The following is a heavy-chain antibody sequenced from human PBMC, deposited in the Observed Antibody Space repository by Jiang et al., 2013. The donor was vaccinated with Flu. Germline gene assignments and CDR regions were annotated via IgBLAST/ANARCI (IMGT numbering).Heavy chain of an antibody. CDR3: AGAPSRKFVSSPWLSPFDY. CDR1: GASISSGSFY. Sequence: PGLVKPSETLSLTCTVSGASISSGSFYGGWVRQSPGKGLEWIGSVYYNGNTYYNPSLQSRVTISADMSKNQFSLKLTSVTAADTAAYYCAGAPSRKFVSSPWLSPFDYWAQGILVTVSS. CDR2: VYYNGNT. J-gene: IGHJ4*02. V-gene: IGHV4-39*07. D-gene: IGHD3-22*01.